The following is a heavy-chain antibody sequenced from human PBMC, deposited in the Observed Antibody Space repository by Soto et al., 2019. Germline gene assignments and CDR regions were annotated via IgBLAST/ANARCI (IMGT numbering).Heavy chain of an antibody. CDR3: AGSTNYYLYYFDY. J-gene: IGHJ4*02. D-gene: IGHD3-16*01. Sequence: EGDLVESGGDLIQPGGSLRLSCAASGFSVSGNYMSWVRQAPGKGPEWISTIHNSGDTNYADSVKGRFSISRDKYKNTVYLQMNSLRAEDTAVYYCAGSTNYYLYYFDYWGQGTLVTVSS. V-gene: IGHV3-53*01. CDR2: IHNSGDT. CDR1: GFSVSGNY.